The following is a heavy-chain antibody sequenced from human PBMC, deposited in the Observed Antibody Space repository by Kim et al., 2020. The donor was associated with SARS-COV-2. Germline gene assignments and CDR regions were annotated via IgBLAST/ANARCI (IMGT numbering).Heavy chain of an antibody. V-gene: IGHV4-61*02. CDR3: ARARYCSSTSCPPLRYYGMDV. CDR1: GGSISSGSYY. Sequence: SETLSLTCTVSGGSISSGSYYWSWIRQPAGKGLEWIGRIYTSGSTNYNPSLKSRVTISVDTSKNQFSLKLSSVTAADTAVYYCARARYCSSTSCPPLRYYGMDVWGRGTTVTVSS. CDR2: IYTSGST. J-gene: IGHJ6*02. D-gene: IGHD2-2*01.